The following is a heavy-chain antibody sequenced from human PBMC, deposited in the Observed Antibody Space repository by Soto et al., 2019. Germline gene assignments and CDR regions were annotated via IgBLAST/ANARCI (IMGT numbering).Heavy chain of an antibody. J-gene: IGHJ6*02. CDR1: GFTFSSYG. D-gene: IGHD1-26*01. V-gene: IGHV3-33*01. CDR3: ARDLRMWDYGMDV. CDR2: IWYDGSNK. Sequence: VGSLRLSCAASGFTFSSYGMHWVRQAPGKGLEWVAVIWYDGSNKYYADSVKGRFTISRDNSKNTLYLQMNSLRAEDTAVYYCARDLRMWDYGMDVWGQGTTVTVSS.